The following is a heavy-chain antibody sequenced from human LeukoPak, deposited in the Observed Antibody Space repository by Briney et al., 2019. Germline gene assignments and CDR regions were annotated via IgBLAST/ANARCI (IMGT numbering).Heavy chain of an antibody. CDR1: GFTFTYYG. CDR3: ARDFSNTSGFKVVVDY. V-gene: IGHV1-18*01. Sequence: ASVKVSCKSSGFTFTYYGISWVRQAPGQGLEGIGLISAYNGDRKFAQGLQGRLTMTTGTSSGTAYMELTSLTSDDPAVYYCARDFSNTSGFKVVVDYWGQGTLVTVSS. D-gene: IGHD3-22*01. J-gene: IGHJ4*02. CDR2: ISAYNGDR.